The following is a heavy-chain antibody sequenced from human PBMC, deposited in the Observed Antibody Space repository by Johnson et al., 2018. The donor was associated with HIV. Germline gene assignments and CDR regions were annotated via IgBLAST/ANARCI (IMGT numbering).Heavy chain of an antibody. CDR2: IKSKADGETT. CDR3: ATDPYYDYRLGNYRQDAFEI. J-gene: IGHJ3*02. CDR1: GFTFSNAW. Sequence: EVQLVESGGGLVKPGGSLRLSCETSGFTFSNAWMTWVRQAPGKGLEWVGRIKSKADGETTDDAAPVRGRFSISRDDSKDTLYLKMDSLKTEDAALYYCATDPYYDYRLGNYRQDAFEIWGQGTMFTVSS. D-gene: IGHD3-16*02. V-gene: IGHV3-15*01.